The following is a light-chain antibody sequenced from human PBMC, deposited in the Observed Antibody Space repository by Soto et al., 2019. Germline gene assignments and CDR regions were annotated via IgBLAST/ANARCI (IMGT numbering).Light chain of an antibody. CDR2: GAS. Sequence: VLTQSPGTLSLSPGERATLSCRASQSVSGSYLAWYQQKTGQAPPLLMYGASSRATSMAATFSGSGSWTTFTTPISSMEPQDFAVYYYQQYGSSPQVTFGQGTRLEI. J-gene: IGKJ5*01. V-gene: IGKV3-20*01. CDR1: QSVSGSY. CDR3: QQYGSSPQVT.